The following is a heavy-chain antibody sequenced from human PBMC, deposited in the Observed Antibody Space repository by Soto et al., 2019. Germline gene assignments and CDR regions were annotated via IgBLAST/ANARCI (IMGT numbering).Heavy chain of an antibody. Sequence: SETLSLTCTVSGGSISSGGYYWSWIRQHPGTGLEWIGYIYSSGSTYYNPSLKSRVTISLDRSNNQCSLKLKSVTAAETAVYFCAGMPYTSGLRFAPWGPGTLVTVSS. V-gene: IGHV4-31*03. CDR3: AGMPYTSGLRFAP. D-gene: IGHD6-19*01. CDR2: IYSSGST. CDR1: GGSISSGGYY. J-gene: IGHJ5*02.